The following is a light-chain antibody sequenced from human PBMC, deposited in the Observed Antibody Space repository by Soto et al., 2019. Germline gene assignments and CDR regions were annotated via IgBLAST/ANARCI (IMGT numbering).Light chain of an antibody. J-gene: IGLJ2*01. CDR3: QSYGIGQSVV. CDR2: ETD. Sequence: QSVLTQPPSISGSPGQRVTITCTGSNSNIGASYDVNWYQHLPGAAPNLLIYETDNRPSGVPDRFSASRSGASASLAISKLQTGDEGDYYCQSYGIGQSVVFGGGTKVTVL. V-gene: IGLV1-40*01. CDR1: NSNIGASYD.